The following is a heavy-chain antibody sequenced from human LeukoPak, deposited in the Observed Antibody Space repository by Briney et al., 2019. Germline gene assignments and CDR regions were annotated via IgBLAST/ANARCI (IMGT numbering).Heavy chain of an antibody. CDR2: IYHSGST. CDR1: GYSISSGYY. Sequence: SETLSLTCAVSGYSISSGYYWGWIRQPPGKGLEWIGSIYHSGSTYYNPSLKSRVTISVDTSKNQFSLKLGSVTAADTAVYYCARSTPRDAFDIWGQGTMVIVSS. V-gene: IGHV4-38-2*01. CDR3: ARSTPRDAFDI. D-gene: IGHD2-2*01. J-gene: IGHJ3*02.